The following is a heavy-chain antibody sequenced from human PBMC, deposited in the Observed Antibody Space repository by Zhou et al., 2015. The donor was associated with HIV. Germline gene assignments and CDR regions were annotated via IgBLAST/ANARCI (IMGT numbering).Heavy chain of an antibody. V-gene: IGHV1-46*01. J-gene: IGHJ6*02. D-gene: IGHD1-14*01. CDR2: INPSGGTT. Sequence: QVQLVQSGAEVKKPGASVKVFCKASGYTFTDYYMHWVRQAPGQGLEWMGIINPSGGTTTSAQKFQGRVTMTRDTSTSTAYMELSSLRSEDTAVYYCARWTQRPRTSSLAYWVVRYGMDVWGQGTTGHRLL. CDR1: GYTFTDYY. CDR3: ARWTQRPRTSSLAYWVVRYGMDV.